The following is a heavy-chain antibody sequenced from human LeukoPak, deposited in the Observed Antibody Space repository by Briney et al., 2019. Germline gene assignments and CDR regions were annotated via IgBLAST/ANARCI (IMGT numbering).Heavy chain of an antibody. V-gene: IGHV5-51*01. CDR3: ARRDSSGYCYNYFDY. D-gene: IGHD3-22*01. Sequence: GESLQISCKGSGYSFTRFWIGWVRQMSGKGLEWMGIIYPGDSDTRYSPSFQGQVTISADKSISTAYLQWSSLKASDTAMYYCARRDSSGYCYNYFDYWGQGTLVTVSS. CDR2: IYPGDSDT. J-gene: IGHJ4*02. CDR1: GYSFTRFW.